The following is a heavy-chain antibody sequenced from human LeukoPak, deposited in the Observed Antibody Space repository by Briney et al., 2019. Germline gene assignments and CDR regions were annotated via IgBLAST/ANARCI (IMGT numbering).Heavy chain of an antibody. D-gene: IGHD3-22*01. CDR3: AKTPGVVSP. J-gene: IGHJ5*02. Sequence: GGSLRLSCAASGFTFSSYGMHWVRQAPGKGLEWVAVIGFDGSNKYYADSVKGRFTISRDNSKNTVYLQLNSLRPEDTAVYYCAKTPGVVSPRGQGTLVTVSS. CDR2: IGFDGSNK. CDR1: GFTFSSYG. V-gene: IGHV3-30*18.